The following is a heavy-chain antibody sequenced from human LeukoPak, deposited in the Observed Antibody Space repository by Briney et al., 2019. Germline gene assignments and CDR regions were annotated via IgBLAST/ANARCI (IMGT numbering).Heavy chain of an antibody. Sequence: SETLSLTCTVSGGSISSYYWSWIRQPPGKGLEWIGYIYYSGSTNYNPSLKSRVTMSVDTSKNQFSLKLSSVTAADTAVYYCARQMAPWYFDYWGQGTLVTVSS. CDR1: GGSISSYY. V-gene: IGHV4-59*08. J-gene: IGHJ4*02. D-gene: IGHD5-24*01. CDR3: ARQMAPWYFDY. CDR2: IYYSGST.